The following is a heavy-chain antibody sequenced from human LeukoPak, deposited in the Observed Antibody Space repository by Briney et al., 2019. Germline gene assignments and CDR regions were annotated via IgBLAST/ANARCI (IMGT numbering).Heavy chain of an antibody. D-gene: IGHD4-17*01. CDR3: VKTVTMYYFDY. V-gene: IGHV3-64D*09. CDR2: ISSNGGST. J-gene: IGHJ4*02. Sequence: GGSLRLSCSASGFTFSSYAMHWVRQAPGKGLEYVSAISSNGGSTYYADSVKGRFTISRDNSKNTLYLQMSSLRAEDTAVYCCVKTVTMYYFDYWGQGTLVTVSS. CDR1: GFTFSSYA.